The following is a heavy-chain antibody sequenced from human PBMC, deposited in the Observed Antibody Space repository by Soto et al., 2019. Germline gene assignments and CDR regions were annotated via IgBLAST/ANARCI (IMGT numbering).Heavy chain of an antibody. D-gene: IGHD6-19*01. CDR1: GFIFSNYW. CDR2: IKGDGGEK. J-gene: IGHJ4*02. V-gene: IGHV3-7*01. CDR3: ASYAIAVAGIDY. Sequence: EVQLVESGGGLVQPGGSLRVSCAASGFIFSNYWMFWVRQAPGRGLEWVANIKGDGGEKYYVDSVKGRFTISRDNANKSLYLQMNSVRVEDTAMYFCASYAIAVAGIDYWGQGTQVTVSS.